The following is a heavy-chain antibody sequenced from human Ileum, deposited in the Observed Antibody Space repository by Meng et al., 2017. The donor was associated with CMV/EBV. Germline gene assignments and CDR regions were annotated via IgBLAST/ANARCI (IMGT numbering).Heavy chain of an antibody. Sequence: VHAGPEGKTPGASVTVSCKVSGYTFIAPGIVWGRHAPGQGLEWMGWISPYNGNPDSAQKVQGRVTMTTDTSPSTGYMELRGLRIDDTAVYYCGGVGGGDYFDHWGQGTLVTVSS. V-gene: IGHV1-18*01. CDR3: GGVGGGDYFDH. D-gene: IGHD3-16*01. J-gene: IGHJ4*02. CDR1: GYTFIAPG. CDR2: ISPYNGNP.